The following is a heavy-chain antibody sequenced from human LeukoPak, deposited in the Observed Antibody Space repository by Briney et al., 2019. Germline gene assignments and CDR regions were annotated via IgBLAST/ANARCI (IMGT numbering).Heavy chain of an antibody. Sequence: SETLSLTCAVSGGSISSSNWWSWVRQPPGKGLERIGSIYYSGSTYYNPSLKSRVTISVDTSKNQFSLKLSSVTAADTAVYYCARDSGTTGEVKFDPWGQGTLVTVSS. CDR1: GGSISSSNW. D-gene: IGHD3-10*01. CDR2: IYYSGST. V-gene: IGHV4-4*02. J-gene: IGHJ5*02. CDR3: ARDSGTTGEVKFDP.